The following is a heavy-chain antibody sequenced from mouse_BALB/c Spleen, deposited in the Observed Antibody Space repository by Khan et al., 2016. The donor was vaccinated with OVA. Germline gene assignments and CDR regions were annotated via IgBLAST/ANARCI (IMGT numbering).Heavy chain of an antibody. CDR1: GFTFSNYA. D-gene: IGHD1-3*01. CDR2: ISSGGST. CDR3: ARNYWFVY. V-gene: IGHV5-6-5*01. Sequence: EVELVESGGGLVKPGGSLKVSCAASGFTFSNYAMSWVRQTPEKRLEWVASISSGGSTYYPDSAKGRFTISRDNARNILYLQMSSLGSEDTAMYYCARNYWFVYWGQGTLVTVSA. J-gene: IGHJ3*01.